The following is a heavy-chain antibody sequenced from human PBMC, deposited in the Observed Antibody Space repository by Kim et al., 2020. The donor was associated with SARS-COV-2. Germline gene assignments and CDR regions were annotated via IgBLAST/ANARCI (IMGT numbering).Heavy chain of an antibody. D-gene: IGHD6-6*01. J-gene: IGHJ2*01. Sequence: KGRFTISRDNAKNSLYLQMNSLRAEDMAVYYCASSLIAKYSSSSRWYFDLWGRGTLVTVSS. V-gene: IGHV3-11*06. CDR3: ASSLIAKYSSSSRWYFDL.